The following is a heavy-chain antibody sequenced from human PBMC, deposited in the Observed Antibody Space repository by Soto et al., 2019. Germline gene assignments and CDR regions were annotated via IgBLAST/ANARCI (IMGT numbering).Heavy chain of an antibody. D-gene: IGHD2-15*01. CDR1: GYTFTSYG. CDR3: ARENGGSIVVVVAATRYFDY. CDR2: ISAYNGNT. Sequence: ASVKVSCKASGYTFTSYGISWVRQAPGQGLEWMGWISAYNGNTNYAQKLQGRVTMTTDTSTSTAYMELRSLRSDDTAVYYCARENGGSIVVVVAATRYFDYWGQGTLVTAPQ. V-gene: IGHV1-18*01. J-gene: IGHJ4*02.